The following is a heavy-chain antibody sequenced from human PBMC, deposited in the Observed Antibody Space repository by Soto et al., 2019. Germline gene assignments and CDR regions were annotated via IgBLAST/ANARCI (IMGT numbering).Heavy chain of an antibody. CDR3: ARAVLRYFDWSSDAFDI. D-gene: IGHD3-9*01. Sequence: GGSLRLSCAASGFTFSSYDMHWVRQATGKGLEWVSAIGTAGDTYYPGSVKGRFTISRENAKNSLYLQMNSLRAEDTAVYYCARAVLRYFDWSSDAFDIWGQGTMVTVSS. J-gene: IGHJ3*02. V-gene: IGHV3-13*01. CDR2: IGTAGDT. CDR1: GFTFSSYD.